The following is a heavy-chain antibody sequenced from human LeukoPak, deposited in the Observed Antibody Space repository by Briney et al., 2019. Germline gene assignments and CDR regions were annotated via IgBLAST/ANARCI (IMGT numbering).Heavy chain of an antibody. J-gene: IGHJ4*02. D-gene: IGHD1-26*01. V-gene: IGHV3-33*01. CDR3: ARHGSGTHYFDPLDW. CDR2: IWSDSSEK. Sequence: PGRSLRLSCVASEFAFSRHAMHWVRQAPGKGLEWVAVIWSDSSEKHYADSVKGRFTVSRDNSKSTLYLEMNSLRAEDTAIYYCARHGSGTHYFDPLDWWVQGTPVTASS. CDR1: EFAFSRHA.